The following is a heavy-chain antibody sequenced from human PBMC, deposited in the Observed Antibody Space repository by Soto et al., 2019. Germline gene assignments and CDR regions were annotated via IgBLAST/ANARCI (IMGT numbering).Heavy chain of an antibody. CDR3: ARGVYGSGNYYTGPAAFDI. Sequence: QVQLEQSGAEVKKPGSSVKVSCKASGGTLSDHGVAWLRQAPGQGLEWMGGTIPVFNTAKYAQKFQVRVTVTADKFTNIAYLELSRMRSEYTAFYFCARGVYGSGNYYTGPAAFDIWGQATVVIASS. D-gene: IGHD3-10*01. CDR1: GGTLSDHG. J-gene: IGHJ3*02. V-gene: IGHV1-69*06. CDR2: TIPVFNTA.